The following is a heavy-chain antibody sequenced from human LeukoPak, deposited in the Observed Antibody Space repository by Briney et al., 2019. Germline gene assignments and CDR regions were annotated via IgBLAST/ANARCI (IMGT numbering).Heavy chain of an antibody. J-gene: IGHJ4*02. D-gene: IGHD5-18*01. V-gene: IGHV3-9*01. CDR1: GFTFDDYA. CDR3: AKATNRGYSYGVYFDY. CDR2: ISWNSGSI. Sequence: SLRLSCAASGFTFDDYAMHWVRQAPGKGLEGVSGISWNSGSIGYADSVKGRFTISRDNAKNSLYLQMNSLRAEDTALYYCAKATNRGYSYGVYFDYWGQGTLVTVSS.